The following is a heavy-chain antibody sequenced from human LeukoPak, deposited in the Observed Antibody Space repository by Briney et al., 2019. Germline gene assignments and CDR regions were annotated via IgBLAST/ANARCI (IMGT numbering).Heavy chain of an antibody. CDR3: AKSDYDILTGYPYYFDY. D-gene: IGHD3-9*01. CDR2: ISSSSSYI. Sequence: GGCLRLSCAASGFTFSSYSMNWVRQAPGKGLEWVSSISSSSSYIYYADSVKGRFTISRDNAKNSLYLQMNSLRAEDTAVYYCAKSDYDILTGYPYYFDYWGQGTLVTVSS. V-gene: IGHV3-21*01. J-gene: IGHJ4*02. CDR1: GFTFSSYS.